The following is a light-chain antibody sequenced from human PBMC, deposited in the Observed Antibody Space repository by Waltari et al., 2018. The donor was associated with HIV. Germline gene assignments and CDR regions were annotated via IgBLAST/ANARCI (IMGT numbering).Light chain of an antibody. J-gene: IGLJ1*01. V-gene: IGLV2-23*02. CDR3: CSYAGSTTYV. CDR1: SSDVGSYNL. Sequence: QSALTQPASVSGSPGQSITISCTGTSSDVGSYNLVSWYQQHPGKAPKLMIYEVSKRPSGVSNRFSGSKSGNTASLTISGLLAGDEADYYCCSYAGSTTYVFGTGTKVTVL. CDR2: EVS.